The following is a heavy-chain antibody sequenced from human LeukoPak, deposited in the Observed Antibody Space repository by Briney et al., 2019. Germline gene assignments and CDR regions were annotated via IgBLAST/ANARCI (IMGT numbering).Heavy chain of an antibody. V-gene: IGHV4-4*07. CDR2: IYVTGTT. CDR1: GGSISSYY. J-gene: IGHJ1*01. Sequence: KSSETLSLTCTVSGGSISSYYWSWIRQPAGKGLEWIGRIYVTGTTYYNPSLKSRLTMSVDASRNQFFLNLSSVTAADTAVYYCARGGPDLAREYFQYWGQGTLVTVS. D-gene: IGHD5-12*01. CDR3: ARGGPDLAREYFQY.